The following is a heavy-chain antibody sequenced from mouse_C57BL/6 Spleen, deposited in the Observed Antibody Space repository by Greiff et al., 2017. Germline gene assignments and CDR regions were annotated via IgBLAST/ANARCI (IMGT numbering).Heavy chain of an antibody. CDR3: ARCDGYYPYY. V-gene: IGHV1-80*01. CDR2: IYPGDGDT. Sequence: VKLVESGAELVKPGASVKISCKASGYAFSSYWMNWVKQRPGKGLEWIGQIYPGDGDTNYNGKFKGKATLTADKSSSTAYMQLSSLTSEDSAVYFCARCDGYYPYYWGQGTTLTVSS. J-gene: IGHJ2*01. D-gene: IGHD2-3*01. CDR1: GYAFSSYW.